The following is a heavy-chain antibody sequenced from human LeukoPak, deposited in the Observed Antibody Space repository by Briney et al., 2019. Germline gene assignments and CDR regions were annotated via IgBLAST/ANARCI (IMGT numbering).Heavy chain of an antibody. Sequence: PGRSLRLSCAASGFTFSSYAMHWVRQAPGKGLEWVAVISYDGSNKYYADSVKGRFTISRDNSKNTLYLQMNSLRAEDTAVYYCARVGRDLIAGTDYWGQGTLVTVSS. CDR3: ARVGRDLIAGTDY. CDR1: GFTFSSYA. J-gene: IGHJ4*02. D-gene: IGHD6-13*01. V-gene: IGHV3-30*04. CDR2: ISYDGSNK.